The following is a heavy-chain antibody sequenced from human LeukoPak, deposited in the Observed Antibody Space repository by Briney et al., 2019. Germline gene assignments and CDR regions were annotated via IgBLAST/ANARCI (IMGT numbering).Heavy chain of an antibody. CDR2: IYYSGST. CDR3: ARGKYSNYGTRFDP. Sequence: SETLSLTCTVSGGSISSYYWSWIRQPPGKGLEWIGYIYYSGSTNYNPSLKSRVTISVDTSKNQFSLKLSSVTAADTAVYYCARGKYSNYGTRFDPWGQGTLVTVSS. D-gene: IGHD4-4*01. J-gene: IGHJ5*02. CDR1: GGSISSYY. V-gene: IGHV4-59*01.